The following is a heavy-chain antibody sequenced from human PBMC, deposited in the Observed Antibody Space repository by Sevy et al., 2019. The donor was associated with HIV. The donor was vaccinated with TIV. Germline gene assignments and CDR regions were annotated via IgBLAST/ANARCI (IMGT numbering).Heavy chain of an antibody. Sequence: GGSLRLSCTASGFTFSSYAMNWVRQAPGKGLEWVSTIFRSGDVTYYADSGKGRFTISRDNSRNTLYLQMNSLRAEDTAVYYCAGAGYDSSGSFDAFDIWGQGTMVTVSS. CDR1: GFTFSSYA. V-gene: IGHV3-23*01. J-gene: IGHJ3*02. CDR3: AGAGYDSSGSFDAFDI. CDR2: IFRSGDVT. D-gene: IGHD3-22*01.